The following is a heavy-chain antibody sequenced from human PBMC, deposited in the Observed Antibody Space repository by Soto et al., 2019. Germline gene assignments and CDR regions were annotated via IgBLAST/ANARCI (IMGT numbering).Heavy chain of an antibody. Sequence: SETLSLTCTVSGGSISSSSYYWGWIRQPPGKGLEWIGSIYYSGSTYYNPSLKSRVTISVDTSKNQFSLKLSSVTAADTAVYYCARLGYSSGCFDYWGQGTLVTVSS. J-gene: IGHJ4*02. CDR3: ARLGYSSGCFDY. V-gene: IGHV4-39*01. CDR1: GGSISSSSYY. D-gene: IGHD6-19*01. CDR2: IYYSGST.